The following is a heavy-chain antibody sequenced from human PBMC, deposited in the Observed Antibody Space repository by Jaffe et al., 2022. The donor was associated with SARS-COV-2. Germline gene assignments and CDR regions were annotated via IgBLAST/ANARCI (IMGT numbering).Heavy chain of an antibody. V-gene: IGHV4-61*02. CDR2: IYSSGST. CDR3: ARGGGTGSDLWRRTPIYYHYGLDV. D-gene: IGHD3-3*01. J-gene: IGHJ6*02. Sequence: QVQLQESGPGLVKPSQTLSLTCTVSGGSISSGSYYWNWIRQPAGKGLEWIGRIYSSGSTNYNPSLKSRVTMSVDTSRNQFSLNVNYVTAADTAVYYCARGGGTGSDLWRRTPIYYHYGLDVWGQGTTVIVSS. CDR1: GGSISSGSYY.